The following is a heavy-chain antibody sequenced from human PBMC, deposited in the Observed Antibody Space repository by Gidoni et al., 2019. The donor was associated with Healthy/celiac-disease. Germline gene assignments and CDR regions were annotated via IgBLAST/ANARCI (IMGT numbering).Heavy chain of an antibody. CDR1: AFTFSSYG. CDR2: ISYDGSNK. V-gene: IGHV3-30*03. J-gene: IGHJ4*02. CDR3: ARGAYTWIQPIDY. D-gene: IGHD5-18*01. Sequence: QVQLVESGGGVVQPGRSLRRSCAASAFTFSSYGMHWVRQAPGKGLEWVAVISYDGSNKYYADSVKGRFTISRDNSKNTLYLQMNSLRAEDTAVYYCARGAYTWIQPIDYWGQGTLVTVSS.